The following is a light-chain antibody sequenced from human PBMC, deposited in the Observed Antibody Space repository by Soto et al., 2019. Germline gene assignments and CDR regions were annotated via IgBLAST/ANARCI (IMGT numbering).Light chain of an antibody. CDR3: QQHGSSLWT. V-gene: IGKV3-20*01. CDR2: GAS. Sequence: EIVLTQSPGTLSLSPGERATLSCRASQSVSSSYLAWYQQKPGQAPRLLIYGASSRATGIPDRFSGSGSGTDVTFTIIGLEPEDVAVYSCQQHGSSLWTFGAGTKVDIK. J-gene: IGKJ1*01. CDR1: QSVSSSY.